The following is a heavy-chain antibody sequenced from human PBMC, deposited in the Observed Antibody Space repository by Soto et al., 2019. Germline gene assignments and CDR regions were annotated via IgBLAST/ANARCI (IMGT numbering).Heavy chain of an antibody. CDR3: ARSSKVRANIFYYFYYMDV. Sequence: GGYLRLSCAASGFTLSDYSMNWVRQAPGKGLEWVSSIDSGSTYIYYADSAKGRFTISRDNTKSSLDLQMNSLSAEDTAVYYCARSSKVRANIFYYFYYMDVWGKGTTVTVSS. J-gene: IGHJ6*03. D-gene: IGHD6-6*01. V-gene: IGHV3-21*06. CDR2: IDSGSTYI. CDR1: GFTLSDYS.